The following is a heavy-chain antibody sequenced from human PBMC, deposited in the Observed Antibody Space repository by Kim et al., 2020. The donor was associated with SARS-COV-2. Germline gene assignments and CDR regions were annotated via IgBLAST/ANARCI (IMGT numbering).Heavy chain of an antibody. J-gene: IGHJ6*02. D-gene: IGHD3-16*01. Sequence: TYAKGFTGRFVFSLDTSVSTADLQISSLKADDTAVYYCARDWGDYYYGMDVWGQGTTVTVSS. V-gene: IGHV7-4-1*02. CDR3: ARDWGDYYYGMDV.